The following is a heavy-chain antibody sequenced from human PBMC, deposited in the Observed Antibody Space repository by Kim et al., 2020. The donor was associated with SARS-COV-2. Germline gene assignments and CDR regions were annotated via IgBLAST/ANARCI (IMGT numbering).Heavy chain of an antibody. V-gene: IGHV4-39*01. CDR3: AHYGSGFGENAFDI. CDR1: GGSISSSSYY. J-gene: IGHJ3*02. Sequence: SETLSLTCTVSGGSISSSSYYWGWIRQPPGKGLEWIGSIYYSGSTYYNPSLKSRVTISVDTSKNQFSLKLSSVTAADTAVYYCAHYGSGFGENAFDIWGQGTMVTVSS. D-gene: IGHD3-10*01. CDR2: IYYSGST.